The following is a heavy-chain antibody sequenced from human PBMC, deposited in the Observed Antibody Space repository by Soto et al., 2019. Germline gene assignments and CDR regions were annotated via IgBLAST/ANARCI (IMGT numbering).Heavy chain of an antibody. V-gene: IGHV1-8*02. CDR3: ARMESFGSLNWFDP. Sequence: ASVKVSCKASGYTFTNNDVSWVRQATGQGLEWMGWMDPGSGDTGYAQKFQGRVTMTRDISIATAHMELNSLTSEDTAIYYCARMESFGSLNWFDPWGQGTLVTVSS. CDR2: MDPGSGDT. CDR1: GYTFTNND. D-gene: IGHD5-18*01. J-gene: IGHJ5*02.